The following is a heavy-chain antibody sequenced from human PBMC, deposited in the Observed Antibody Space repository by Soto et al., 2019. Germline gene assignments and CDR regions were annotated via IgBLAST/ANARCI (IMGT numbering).Heavy chain of an antibody. CDR2: IYYSGSS. J-gene: IGHJ4*02. CDR1: GDSIRSSS. CDR3: ARKRGYGLDY. Sequence: SETLSLTCTVSGDSIRSSSWSWVRQVPGKGLEWLGYIYYSGSSNYKPSLRNRVTMSVDTSKNHFSLNLGSVTAADTAVYYCARKRGYGLDYWGQG. D-gene: IGHD5-18*01. V-gene: IGHV4-59*01.